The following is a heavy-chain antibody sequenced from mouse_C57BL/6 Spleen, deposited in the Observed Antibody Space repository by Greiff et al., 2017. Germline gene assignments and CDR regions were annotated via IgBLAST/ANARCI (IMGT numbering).Heavy chain of an antibody. Sequence: QVQLQQSGAELVKPGASVKLSCKASGFTFTSYWMHWVKQRPGRGLEWIGRIDPNSGGTTYNEKCKSKATLTVDKPSSTAYMQLSSLTSEDSEVYNWARHITTVIDYVEVWGTGTTVTVSS. J-gene: IGHJ1*03. CDR2: IDPNSGGT. CDR3: ARHITTVIDYVEV. V-gene: IGHV1-72*01. D-gene: IGHD1-1*01. CDR1: GFTFTSYW.